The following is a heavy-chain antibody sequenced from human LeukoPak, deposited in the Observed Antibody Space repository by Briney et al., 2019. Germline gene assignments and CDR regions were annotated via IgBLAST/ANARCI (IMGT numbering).Heavy chain of an antibody. J-gene: IGHJ4*02. Sequence: ASVKVSCKASGYTFTSYDINWVRQATGQGLEWMGWISGYKGNTNYAPKFQGRVTMTTDTSTSTAYMELRSLRSDDTAMYYCARVKPFWSGYYGHEDYWGQGILVTVSS. CDR3: ARVKPFWSGYYGHEDY. D-gene: IGHD3-3*01. CDR1: GYTFTSYD. CDR2: ISGYKGNT. V-gene: IGHV1-18*01.